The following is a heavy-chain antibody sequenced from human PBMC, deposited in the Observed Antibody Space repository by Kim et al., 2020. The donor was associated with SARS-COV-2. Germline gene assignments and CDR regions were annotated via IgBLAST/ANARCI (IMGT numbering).Heavy chain of an antibody. J-gene: IGHJ6*02. CDR3: VRDLSGSNYYYGMDV. CDR1: GFTFSSHD. CDR2: IGADGDT. D-gene: IGHD1-26*01. Sequence: GGSLRLSCAASGFTFSSHDMHWVRQATGKGLEWVSGIGADGDTYYLGSVRGRFTISRENAKNSLYLQMNRLTVGDTAVYYCVRDLSGSNYYYGMDVWGQG. V-gene: IGHV3-13*01.